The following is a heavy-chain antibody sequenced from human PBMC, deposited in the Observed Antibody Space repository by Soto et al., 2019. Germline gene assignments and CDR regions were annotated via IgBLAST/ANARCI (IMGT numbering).Heavy chain of an antibody. V-gene: IGHV1-18*01. CDR2: ISAYNGNT. J-gene: IGHJ6*02. Sequence: ASVKVSCKASGYTFTSYGISWVRQAKRQGLEWMGWISAYNGNTNYAQKLQGRVTMTTDTSTSTAYMELRSLRSDDTAVYYCARRGYSYGLYYYGMDVWGQGTTVTVSS. CDR1: GYTFTSYG. D-gene: IGHD5-18*01. CDR3: ARRGYSYGLYYYGMDV.